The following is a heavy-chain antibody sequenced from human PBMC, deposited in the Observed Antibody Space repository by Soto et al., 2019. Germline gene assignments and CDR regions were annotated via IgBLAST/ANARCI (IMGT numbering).Heavy chain of an antibody. D-gene: IGHD2-15*01. CDR3: AKCSQGVVAAAFDY. CDR2: ISYDGSNK. CDR1: GFTFSSYG. Sequence: QVQLVESGGGVVQPGRSLRLSCAASGFTFSSYGMHWVRQAPGKGLEWVAVISYDGSNKYYADSVKGRFTISRDNSKNTLYQQMNSLRAEDTAVYYCAKCSQGVVAAAFDYWGQGTLVTVSP. J-gene: IGHJ4*02. V-gene: IGHV3-30*18.